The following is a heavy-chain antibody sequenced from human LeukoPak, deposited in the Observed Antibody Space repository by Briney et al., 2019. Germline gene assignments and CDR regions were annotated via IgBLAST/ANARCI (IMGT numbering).Heavy chain of an antibody. CDR1: GFTFISYAM. D-gene: IGHD5-18*01. CDR2: IYHSGST. CDR3: ARLGYSYGFDY. V-gene: IGHV4-4*02. Sequence: GSLRLSCAASGFTFISYAMSWVRQPPGKGLEWIGEIYHSGSTNYNPSLKSRVTISVDKSKNQFSLKLSSVTAADTAVYYCARLGYSYGFDYWGQGTLVTVSS. J-gene: IGHJ4*02.